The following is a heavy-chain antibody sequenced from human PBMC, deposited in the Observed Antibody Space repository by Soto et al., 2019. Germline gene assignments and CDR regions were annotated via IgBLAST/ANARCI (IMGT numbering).Heavy chain of an antibody. D-gene: IGHD3-3*01. J-gene: IGHJ2*01. Sequence: SRAASSFTLDSYLVYGLLQAKRKGLVWVSRINSDGSSTSYAGSVKGRFTISRDNAKNTLYLQMNSLRVEDTAVYYCVRTFFVLYGDHRDQHSFPTRRATDL. V-gene: IGHV3-74*01. CDR1: SFTLDSYL. CDR2: INSDGSST. CDR3: VRTFFVLYGDHRDQHSFPTRRATDL.